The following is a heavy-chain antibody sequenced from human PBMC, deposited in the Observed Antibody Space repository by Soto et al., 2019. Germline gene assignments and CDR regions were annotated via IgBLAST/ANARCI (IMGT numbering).Heavy chain of an antibody. CDR3: ARDLEFIDRNISPLDY. Sequence: SVKVSCKASGGPFRNHVFNWVRQAPGQGLEWMGGIIPIIGTPNYAQKFQGRVTITADASTNTVYLDVSSLRSQDTAVYYCARDLEFIDRNISPLDYWGQGTLVTLSS. D-gene: IGHD3-10*01. J-gene: IGHJ4*02. V-gene: IGHV1-69*13. CDR2: IIPIIGTP. CDR1: GGPFRNHV.